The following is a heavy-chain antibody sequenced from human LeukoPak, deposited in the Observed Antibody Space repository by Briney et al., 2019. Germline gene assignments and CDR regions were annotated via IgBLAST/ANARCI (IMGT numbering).Heavy chain of an antibody. CDR1: GFTFSSYA. D-gene: IGHD1-26*01. CDR2: ISYDGSNK. J-gene: IGHJ4*02. V-gene: IGHV3-30*04. Sequence: GGSLRLSCAASGFTFSSYAMHWVRQAPGKGLEWVAVISYDGSNKYYADSVKGRFTISRDNSKNTLYLQMNSLRAEDTAVYYCARVGGSSAQDYWGQGTLVTVSS. CDR3: ARVGGSSAQDY.